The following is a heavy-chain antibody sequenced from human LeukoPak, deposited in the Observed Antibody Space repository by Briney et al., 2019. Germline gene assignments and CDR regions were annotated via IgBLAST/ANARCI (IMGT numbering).Heavy chain of an antibody. CDR1: GYTFIRYG. Sequence: EASVKVSCKASGYTFIRYGITWVRQAPGQGLEWMAWISPYNGNTNYAQKLQGRVTMTTDTSTSTAYMELRSLRSDDTAVYYCARDPLRSGWWTARPSDYWGQGTLVTVSS. J-gene: IGHJ4*02. CDR3: ARDPLRSGWWTARPSDY. D-gene: IGHD6-19*01. CDR2: ISPYNGNT. V-gene: IGHV1-18*01.